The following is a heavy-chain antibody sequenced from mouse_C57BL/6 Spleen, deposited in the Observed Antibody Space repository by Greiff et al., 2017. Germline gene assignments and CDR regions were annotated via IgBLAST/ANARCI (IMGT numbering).Heavy chain of an antibody. CDR1: GFSLTSYG. CDR3: ARETTVVAYYSMDY. V-gene: IGHV2-2*01. D-gene: IGHD1-1*01. CDR2: IWSGGST. Sequence: VQLVESGPGLVQPSQSLSITCTVSGFSLTSYGVHWVRQSPGKGLEWLGVIWSGGSTDYNAAFISSLSISKDNSKSQFFVKMNSLQADDTAIYYCARETTVVAYYSMDYWGQGTSVTVSS. J-gene: IGHJ4*01.